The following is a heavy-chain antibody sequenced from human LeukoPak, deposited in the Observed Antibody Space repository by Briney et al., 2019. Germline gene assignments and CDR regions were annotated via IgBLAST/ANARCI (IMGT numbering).Heavy chain of an antibody. J-gene: IGHJ4*02. Sequence: GGSLRLSCTASGFNFGSDAMHWVRQAPGKGLEWVAFIWYDGSNDHYADSVKVRFTISRDNSKNTVCLQMNSLRVEDTAVYYCARDPSGSGWSLNNWGQGTLVTVSS. CDR3: ARDPSGSGWSLNN. D-gene: IGHD6-19*01. CDR1: GFNFGSDA. V-gene: IGHV3-33*01. CDR2: IWYDGSND.